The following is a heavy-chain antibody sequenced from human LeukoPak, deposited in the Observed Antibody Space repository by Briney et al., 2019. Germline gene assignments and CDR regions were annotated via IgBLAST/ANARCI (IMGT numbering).Heavy chain of an antibody. CDR2: IYTSGST. CDR1: GGSISSGSYY. D-gene: IGHD3-3*01. V-gene: IGHV4-61*02. J-gene: IGHJ4*02. CDR3: AREAWSGYYCDY. Sequence: SETLSLTCTVSGGSISSGSYYWSWIRQPAGKGLEWIGRIYTSGSTNYNPSLKSRVTISVDTSKNQFSLKLSSVTAADTAVYYCAREAWSGYYCDYWGQGTLVTVSS.